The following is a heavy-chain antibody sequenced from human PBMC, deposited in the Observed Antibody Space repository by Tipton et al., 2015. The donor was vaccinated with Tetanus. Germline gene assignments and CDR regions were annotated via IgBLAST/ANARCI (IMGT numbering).Heavy chain of an antibody. CDR3: ARDQARGARGWNYFDY. D-gene: IGHD1-26*01. CDR2: IYYSGST. Sequence: LRLSCTVSGGSISSGGYYWTWLRQHPGKGLEWIGDIYYSGSTYYNSSLKSRVSISVDTSNNQFSVNLNSVTDADTAVYYCARDQARGARGWNYFDYWGQGALVTVSS. J-gene: IGHJ4*02. V-gene: IGHV4-31*02. CDR1: GGSISSGGYY.